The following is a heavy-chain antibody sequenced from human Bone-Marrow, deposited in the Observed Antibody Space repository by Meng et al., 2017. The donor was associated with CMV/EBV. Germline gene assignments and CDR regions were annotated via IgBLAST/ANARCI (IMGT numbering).Heavy chain of an antibody. CDR2: IRYDGSNK. V-gene: IGHV3-30*02. CDR3: AKDSSGRGIITMIVVVKYGMDV. D-gene: IGHD3-22*01. CDR1: GFTFSSSA. J-gene: IGHJ6*02. Sequence: GGSLRLSCGASGFTFSSSAMHWVRQAPGKGLEWVAFIRYDGSNKYYADSVKGRFTISRDNSKNTLYLQMNSLRAEDTAVYYCAKDSSGRGIITMIVVVKYGMDVWGQGTTVTVSS.